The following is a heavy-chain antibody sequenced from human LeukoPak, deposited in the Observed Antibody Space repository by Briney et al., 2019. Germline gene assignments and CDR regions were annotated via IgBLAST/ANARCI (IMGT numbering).Heavy chain of an antibody. Sequence: PSETLSLTCTVSGGSISSYYWSWIRQPPGKGLEWIGYIYYSGSTNYNPSLKSRVTISVDTSKNQFSLKLSSVTAADTAVYYCAREYRGSYLFDYWGQGTLVTVSS. V-gene: IGHV4-59*01. CDR2: IYYSGST. J-gene: IGHJ4*02. D-gene: IGHD1-26*01. CDR3: AREYRGSYLFDY. CDR1: GGSISSYY.